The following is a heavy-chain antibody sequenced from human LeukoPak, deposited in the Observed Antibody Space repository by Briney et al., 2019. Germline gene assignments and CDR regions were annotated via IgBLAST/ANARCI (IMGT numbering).Heavy chain of an antibody. V-gene: IGHV3-73*01. Sequence: GGSLRLSCAGSVFTFSGSAIHWVRQASGKGLEWVGRIRSNYATTYAASMKGRFTISRDDSQNTAYLQINSLKTEDTAVYYCTRLYDGSGTYYNGDYWGQGTLVTVSS. J-gene: IGHJ4*02. CDR2: IRSNYAT. CDR1: VFTFSGSA. CDR3: TRLYDGSGTYYNGDY. D-gene: IGHD3-10*01.